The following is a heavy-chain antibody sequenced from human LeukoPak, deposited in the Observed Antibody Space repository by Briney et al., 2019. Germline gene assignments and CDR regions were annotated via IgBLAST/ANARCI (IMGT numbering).Heavy chain of an antibody. V-gene: IGHV4-59*12. CDR1: GGSISSYY. J-gene: IGHJ4*02. CDR2: IYYSGST. CDR3: AKSMWGTTVITRIDY. Sequence: SETLSLTCTVSGGSISSYYWSWIRQPPGKGLEWIGYIYYSGSTYYNPSLKSRVTISVDTSKNQFSLKLSSVTAADTAVYYCAKSMWGTTVITRIDYWGQGTLVTVSS. D-gene: IGHD1-20*01.